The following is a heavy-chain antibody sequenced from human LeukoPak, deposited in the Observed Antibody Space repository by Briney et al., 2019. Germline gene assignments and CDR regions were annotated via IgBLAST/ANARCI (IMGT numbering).Heavy chain of an antibody. V-gene: IGHV5-51*01. D-gene: IGHD6-19*01. CDR2: VYPGNSDT. J-gene: IGHJ5*02. Sequence: GESLKISCQASGYIFTHYWIAWVRQMSGKGLEWMGTVYPGNSDTRYSPSFQGQVTISADKSISTAYLQWSSLKASDTAMYYCASPAGSGWYRGVSWGQGTLVTVSS. CDR1: GYIFTHYW. CDR3: ASPAGSGWYRGVS.